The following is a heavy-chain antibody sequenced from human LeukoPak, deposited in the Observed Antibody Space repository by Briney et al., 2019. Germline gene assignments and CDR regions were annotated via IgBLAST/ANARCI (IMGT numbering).Heavy chain of an antibody. V-gene: IGHV3-15*01. D-gene: IGHD5-18*01. J-gene: IGHJ4*02. CDR3: TTRIQLWLSHLDY. CDR2: IKSKTDGGTT. Sequence: GGSLRLSCAASGFTFSNAWMSWVRQAPGKGLEWVGRIKSKTDGGTTDYAAPVKGRFTISRDDSKNTLYLQMNSLKTEDTAVYYCTTRIQLWLSHLDYWGQGTLVTVSS. CDR1: GFTFSNAW.